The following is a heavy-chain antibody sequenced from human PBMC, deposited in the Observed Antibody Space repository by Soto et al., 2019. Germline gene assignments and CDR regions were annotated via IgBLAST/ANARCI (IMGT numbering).Heavy chain of an antibody. D-gene: IGHD3-10*01. CDR1: NYMFRSYG. CDR2: ISAFSGNT. J-gene: IGHJ4*02. CDR3: ARDGGYGAGSYFDY. Sequence: QVQLLQSGAEVKRPGASVKVSCKDYNYMFRSYGVSLVRQAPGQGLEWMGWISAFSGNTNYPQNFQGRITMTTDTSTGTAYMEVRTRRADDSAIYYCARDGGYGAGSYFDYWGQGTLVTVSS. V-gene: IGHV1-18*01.